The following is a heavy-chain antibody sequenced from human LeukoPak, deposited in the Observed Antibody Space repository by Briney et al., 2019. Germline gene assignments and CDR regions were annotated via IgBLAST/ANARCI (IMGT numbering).Heavy chain of an antibody. CDR2: IYYSGST. CDR3: ARGVRTYYDFWSGYYFDY. CDR1: GGSISSGGYY. Sequence: KSSETLSLTCTVSGGSISSGGYYWSWIRQHPGKGLEWIGYIYYSGSTYYNPSLKSRVTISVDTSKNQFSLKLSSVTAADTAVYYCARGVRTYYDFWSGYYFDYWGQGTLVTVSS. D-gene: IGHD3-3*01. J-gene: IGHJ4*02. V-gene: IGHV4-31*03.